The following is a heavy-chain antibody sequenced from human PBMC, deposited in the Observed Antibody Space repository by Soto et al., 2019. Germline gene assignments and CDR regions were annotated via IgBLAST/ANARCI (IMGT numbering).Heavy chain of an antibody. V-gene: IGHV3-13*05. CDR2: IGTAGDP. J-gene: IGHJ6*02. D-gene: IGHD6-13*01. CDR1: GFTFSSYD. CDR3: ARVRRIAAAGTGLCYYYGMDV. Sequence: PGGSLRLSCAASGFTFSSYDMHWVRQATGKGLEWVSAIGTAGDPYYPGSVKGRFTISRENAKNSLYLQMNSLRAGDTAVYYCARVRRIAAAGTGLCYYYGMDVWGQGTTVTVSS.